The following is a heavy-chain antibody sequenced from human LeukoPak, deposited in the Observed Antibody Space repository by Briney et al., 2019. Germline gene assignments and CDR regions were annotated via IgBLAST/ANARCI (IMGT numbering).Heavy chain of an antibody. CDR2: IIPILDIA. CDR1: GGTFNNFA. J-gene: IGHJ4*02. D-gene: IGHD3-22*01. Sequence: SVKVSCKASGGTFNNFAINWVRQAPGQGLEWMGKIIPILDIATYAQTFEDRVSITADKSTSTAYMELRSLRSEDTAVYYCARELEEAYYDSSFSFWGPGTLVTVSS. V-gene: IGHV1-69*04. CDR3: ARELEEAYYDSSFSF.